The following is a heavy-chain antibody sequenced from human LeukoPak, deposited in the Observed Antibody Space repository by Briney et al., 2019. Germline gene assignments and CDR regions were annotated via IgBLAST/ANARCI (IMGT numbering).Heavy chain of an antibody. CDR1: GGSFNTYV. V-gene: IGHV1-8*01. D-gene: IGHD2-2*01. Sequence: ASVKVSCKASGGSFNTYVITWVRQAPGQGLEWMGWMNPNSGNTGYAQKFQGRVTMTRNTSISTAYMELSSLRSEDTAVYYCARLQRYCSSTSCYYYYGMDVWGQGTTVTVSS. J-gene: IGHJ6*02. CDR2: MNPNSGNT. CDR3: ARLQRYCSSTSCYYYYGMDV.